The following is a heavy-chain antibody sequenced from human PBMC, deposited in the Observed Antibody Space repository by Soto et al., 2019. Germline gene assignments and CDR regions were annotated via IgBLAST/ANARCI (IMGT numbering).Heavy chain of an antibody. J-gene: IGHJ4*02. CDR3: ASRDSGTSVDY. CDR1: GGSFTSNNW. D-gene: IGHD1-7*01. CDR2: IYRTGST. Sequence: LRRTLSLTCAVSGGSFTSNNWWTWVRQPPGQGLEWIGEIYRTGSTNYNPSLKSRVTISLDKSENQFSLKVTSLTAADTAVYYCASRDSGTSVDYWGQGTLVTVSS. V-gene: IGHV4-4*02.